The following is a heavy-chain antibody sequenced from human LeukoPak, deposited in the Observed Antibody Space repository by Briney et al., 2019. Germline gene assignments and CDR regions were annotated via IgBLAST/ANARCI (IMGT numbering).Heavy chain of an antibody. J-gene: IGHJ4*02. CDR1: GFTFSSYW. V-gene: IGHV3-7*03. Sequence: GGSLRLSCAASGFTFSSYWMSWVRQAPGKGLEWMANIKQDGSEKYYVDSVKGRFTISRDNAKNSLYLQMNSLRAEDTAVYYCARGGYSYGYAVDYWGQGTLVTVSS. CDR2: IKQDGSEK. CDR3: ARGGYSYGYAVDY. D-gene: IGHD5-18*01.